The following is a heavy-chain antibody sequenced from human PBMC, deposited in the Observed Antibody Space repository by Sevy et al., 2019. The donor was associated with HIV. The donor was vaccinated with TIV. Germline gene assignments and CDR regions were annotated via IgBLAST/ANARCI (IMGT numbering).Heavy chain of an antibody. D-gene: IGHD3-10*01. CDR3: AKHPRSGSQPYYFDY. CDR1: GFTVSNNY. CDR2: IYSGGNT. V-gene: IGHV3-53*01. Sequence: GGSLRLSCAASGFTVSNNYISWVRQAPGKGLEWVSAIYSGGNTYYADSVKGRFTISRDNSKNTVYLQMNSLRAEDTAVYYCAKHPRSGSQPYYFDYWGQGTLVTVSS. J-gene: IGHJ4*02.